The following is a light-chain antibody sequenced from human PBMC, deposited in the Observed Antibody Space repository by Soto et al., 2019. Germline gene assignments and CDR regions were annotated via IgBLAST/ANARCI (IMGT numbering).Light chain of an antibody. V-gene: IGLV1-40*01. CDR2: GNS. CDR3: QSYDSSLSGSWV. J-gene: IGLJ3*02. Sequence: QAVVTQPPSVSGAPGQRVTIPCTGSSSNIGAGYDVHWYQQLPGTAPKLLIYGNSNRPSGVPDRFSGSKSGTSASLAITGLQAEDEADYYCQSYDSSLSGSWVFGGGTKVTVL. CDR1: SSNIGAGYD.